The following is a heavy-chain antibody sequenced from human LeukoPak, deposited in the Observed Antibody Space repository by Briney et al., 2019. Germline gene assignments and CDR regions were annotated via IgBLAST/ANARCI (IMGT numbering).Heavy chain of an antibody. CDR1: GYPISSGYY. D-gene: IGHD2-2*01. CDR3: ARGFIVVVPAAMLGSYFDY. Sequence: SETLSLTCTVSGYPISSGYYWGWIRQPPGKGLEWIGEINHSGSTNYNPSLKSRVTISVDTSKNQFSLKLSSVTAADTAVYYCARGFIVVVPAAMLGSYFDYWGQGTLVTVSS. J-gene: IGHJ4*02. CDR2: INHSGST. V-gene: IGHV4-38-2*02.